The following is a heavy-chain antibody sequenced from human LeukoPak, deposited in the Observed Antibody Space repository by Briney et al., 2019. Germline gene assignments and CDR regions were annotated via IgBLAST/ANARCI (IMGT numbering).Heavy chain of an antibody. CDR1: GYTFITSD. D-gene: IGHD1-7*01. J-gene: IGHJ4*02. Sequence: ASVKVPCKASGYTFITSDINWVRQASGQGLEWMGYMDPNSGHTEFARKFQGRVTMTGDTSTNTAYMELSSLTPDDTAIYYCTRKLRLDEHWGQGTLVAVSS. V-gene: IGHV1-8*01. CDR3: TRKLRLDEH. CDR2: MDPNSGHT.